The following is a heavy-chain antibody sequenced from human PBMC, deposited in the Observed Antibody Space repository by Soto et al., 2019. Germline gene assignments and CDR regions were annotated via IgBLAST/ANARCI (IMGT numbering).Heavy chain of an antibody. V-gene: IGHV3-9*01. CDR2: ISWNSGSI. D-gene: IGHD3-9*01. CDR1: GFTFDDYA. Sequence: EVQLVESGGGLVQPGRSLRLSCAASGFTFDDYAMHWVRQAPGKGLEWVSGISWNSGSIGYANSVKGRFTISRDNAKNSLYLQMNSLRANDTALYYCAKDSKDDIVPGYLLVGGQETQVTVSA. J-gene: IGHJ4*02. CDR3: AKDSKDDIVPGYLLV.